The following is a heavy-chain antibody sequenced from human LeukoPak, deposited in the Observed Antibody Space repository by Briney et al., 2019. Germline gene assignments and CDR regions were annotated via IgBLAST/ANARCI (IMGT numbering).Heavy chain of an antibody. CDR1: GGSISSYY. CDR2: IYTSGST. CDR3: ARENYYDSSGYYFGFDY. J-gene: IGHJ4*02. V-gene: IGHV4-4*07. Sequence: SETLSLTCTVSGGSISSYYWSWIRQPAGKGLEWIGRIYTSGSTNYNPSLKSRVTMSVDTSKNQFSLKLSFVTAADTAVYYCARENYYDSSGYYFGFDYWGQGTLVTVSS. D-gene: IGHD3-22*01.